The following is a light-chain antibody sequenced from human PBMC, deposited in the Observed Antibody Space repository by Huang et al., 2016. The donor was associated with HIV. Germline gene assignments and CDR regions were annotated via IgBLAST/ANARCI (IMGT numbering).Light chain of an antibody. J-gene: IGKJ4*01. CDR2: DES. Sequence: EILMTQSPVTLSVSPGERATLSCRASQTVGTDLAWFQQKPGQSPRLLIYDESTRATGVPAYFSGSVSGTEFTLTINSLQSEDFAVYYCQQYNDRRTFGGGTKVEIK. CDR1: QTVGTD. CDR3: QQYNDRRT. V-gene: IGKV3-15*01.